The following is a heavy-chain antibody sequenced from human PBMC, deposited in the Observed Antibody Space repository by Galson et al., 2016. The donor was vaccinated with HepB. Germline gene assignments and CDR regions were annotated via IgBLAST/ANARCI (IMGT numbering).Heavy chain of an antibody. V-gene: IGHV3-74*01. CDR2: INIDGNSI. Sequence: SLRLSCAASGFTFTNYDIHWVRQAPGTGLVWVSRINIDGNSITYADSVKGRFAISRDNAKNTVHLQMNSLRAEDTAVYYCARDGEAYNFDYWGQGTLVTVSS. J-gene: IGHJ4*02. CDR3: ARDGEAYNFDY. CDR1: GFTFTNYD. D-gene: IGHD5-24*01.